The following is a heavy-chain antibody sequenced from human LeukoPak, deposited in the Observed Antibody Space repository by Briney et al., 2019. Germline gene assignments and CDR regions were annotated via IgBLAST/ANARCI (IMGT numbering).Heavy chain of an antibody. J-gene: IGHJ4*02. V-gene: IGHV1-2*06. D-gene: IGHD3-10*01. CDR3: ARVSGSYYYASGSYYKFDY. CDR2: INPNSGGT. Sequence: GASVKVSCKASGYTFTGYYMHWVRQAPGQGLEWMGRINPNSGGTNYAQKFQGRVTMTRDTSISTAYMELSRLRSDDTAVYYCARVSGSYYYASGSYYKFDYWGQGTLVTVSS. CDR1: GYTFTGYY.